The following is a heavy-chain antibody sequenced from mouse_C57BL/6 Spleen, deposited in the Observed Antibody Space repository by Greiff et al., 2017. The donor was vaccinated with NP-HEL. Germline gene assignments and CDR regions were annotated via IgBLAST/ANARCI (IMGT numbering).Heavy chain of an antibody. CDR1: GYTFTSYW. CDR3: ARGYYDPYAMDY. J-gene: IGHJ4*01. CDR2: IDPSDSET. V-gene: IGHV1-52*01. Sequence: QVQLKQPGAELVRPGSSVKLSCKASGYTFTSYWMHWVKQRPIQGLEWIGNIDPSDSETHYNQKFKDKATLTVDKSSSTAYMQLSSLTSEDSAVYYCARGYYDPYAMDYWGQGTSVTVSS. D-gene: IGHD2-4*01.